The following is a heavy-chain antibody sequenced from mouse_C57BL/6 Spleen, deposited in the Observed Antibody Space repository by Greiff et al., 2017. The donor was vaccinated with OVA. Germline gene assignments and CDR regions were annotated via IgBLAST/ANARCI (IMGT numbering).Heavy chain of an antibody. CDR3: ARTGYIYDYDVEDY. CDR1: GYTFTSYW. D-gene: IGHD2-4*01. CDR2: IYPGSGST. J-gene: IGHJ2*01. Sequence: QVQLQQPGAELVKPGASVKMSCKASGYTFTSYWITWVKQRPGQGLEWIGDIYPGSGSTNYNEKFKSKATLTVDTSSSTAYMQLSSLTSEDSAVYYCARTGYIYDYDVEDYWGQGTTLTVSS. V-gene: IGHV1-55*01.